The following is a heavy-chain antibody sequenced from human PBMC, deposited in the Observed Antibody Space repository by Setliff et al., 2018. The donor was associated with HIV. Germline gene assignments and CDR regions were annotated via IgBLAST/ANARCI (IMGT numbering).Heavy chain of an antibody. CDR2: INAGNGST. V-gene: IGHV1-3*01. Sequence: ASVKVSCKASGYTFTNYAMQWVRQAPGQGLEWMGWINAGNGSTKYSQKFQGRVTITRDTFASIAYMELSSLRSEDTAVYYCARPDSRWYARGRDPLYGLDVWGQGTTVT. CDR1: GYTFTNYA. D-gene: IGHD6-13*01. CDR3: ARPDSRWYARGRDPLYGLDV. J-gene: IGHJ6*02.